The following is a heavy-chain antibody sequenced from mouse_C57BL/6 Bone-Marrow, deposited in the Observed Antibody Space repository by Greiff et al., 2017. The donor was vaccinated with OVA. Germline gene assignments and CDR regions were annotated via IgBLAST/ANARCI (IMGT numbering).Heavy chain of an antibody. Sequence: EVKVVESGGGLVKPGGSLKLSCAASGFTFSSYAMSWVRQTPEKRLEWVATISDGGSYTYYPDNVKGRFTISRDNAKNNLYLQMSHLKAEDTAMYYCARESLTVVLDYWGQGTTLTVSS. CDR1: GFTFSSYA. J-gene: IGHJ2*01. CDR3: ARESLTVVLDY. D-gene: IGHD1-1*01. CDR2: ISDGGSYT. V-gene: IGHV5-4*01.